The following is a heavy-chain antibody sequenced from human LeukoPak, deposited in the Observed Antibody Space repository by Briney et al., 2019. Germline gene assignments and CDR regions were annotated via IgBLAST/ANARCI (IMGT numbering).Heavy chain of an antibody. CDR1: GGSISSGDYY. CDR3: ARDYYDSSGYYGGVDY. Sequence: SETLSLTCTVSGGSISSGDYYWSWIRQPPGKGLEWIGYIYYSGSTYYNPSLKSRVTISVDTSKNQFSLKLSSVTAADTAVYYCARDYYDSSGYYGGVDYWGQGTLVTVSS. D-gene: IGHD3-22*01. CDR2: IYYSGST. V-gene: IGHV4-30-4*01. J-gene: IGHJ4*02.